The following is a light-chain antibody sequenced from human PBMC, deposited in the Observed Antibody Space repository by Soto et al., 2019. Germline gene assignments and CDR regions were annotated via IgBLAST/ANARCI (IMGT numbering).Light chain of an antibody. Sequence: SSELTQPPSVSVAPGQTARITCGGTNIGSKSVHWYQQKPCQAPVLVVYDDSDRPSGIPERFSGSNSGNTATLTISRVEAGDEADYYCQVWDSSSDHPRVFGGGTKVTVL. CDR2: DDS. J-gene: IGLJ3*02. V-gene: IGLV3-21*02. CDR3: QVWDSSSDHPRV. CDR1: NIGSKS.